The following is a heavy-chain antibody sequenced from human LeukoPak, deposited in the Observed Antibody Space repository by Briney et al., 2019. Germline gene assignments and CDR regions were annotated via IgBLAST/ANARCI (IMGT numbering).Heavy chain of an antibody. D-gene: IGHD4-23*01. CDR3: ASLDYGGNSVFDY. J-gene: IGHJ4*02. CDR1: GGSFSGYY. V-gene: IGHV4-34*01. CDR2: INHSGST. Sequence: SETLSLTCAVYGGSFSGYYWSWIRQPPGKGLEWIGEINHSGSTNYNPSLKSRVTISVDTSKNQFSLKLSFVTAADTAVYYCASLDYGGNSVFDYWGQGTLVTVSS.